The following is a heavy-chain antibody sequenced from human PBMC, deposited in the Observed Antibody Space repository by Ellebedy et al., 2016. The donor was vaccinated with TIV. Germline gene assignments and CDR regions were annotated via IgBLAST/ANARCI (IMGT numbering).Heavy chain of an antibody. CDR3: ASLVVGGNPSDY. D-gene: IGHD2-15*01. J-gene: IGHJ4*02. Sequence: GESLKISCAASGFTFSDHYMDWVRQAPGKGLEWVGLITNKGRGGTTEYAASVKGRITISRDDSNNLLYLQLNSLKSEDTAVYYCASLVVGGNPSDYWGQGTLVTVSS. CDR2: ITNKGRGGTT. CDR1: GFTFSDHY. V-gene: IGHV3-72*01.